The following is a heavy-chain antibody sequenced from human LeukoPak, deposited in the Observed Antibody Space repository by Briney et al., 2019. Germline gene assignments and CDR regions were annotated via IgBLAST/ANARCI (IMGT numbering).Heavy chain of an antibody. CDR3: AKSQLVDYNYYYMDV. V-gene: IGHV3-9*01. J-gene: IGHJ6*03. CDR2: ISWNGDSI. D-gene: IGHD6-13*01. CDR1: GFTFSSYW. Sequence: PGGSLRLSCAASGFTFSSYWMHWVRQAPGKGLEWVSSISWNGDSIDYADSVKGRFTISRDNAKNSLYLQMNSLRPEDTALYYCAKSQLVDYNYYYMDVWGKGTTVTISS.